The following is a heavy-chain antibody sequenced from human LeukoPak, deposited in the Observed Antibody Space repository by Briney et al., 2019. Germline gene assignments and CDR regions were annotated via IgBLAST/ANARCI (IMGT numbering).Heavy chain of an antibody. CDR3: ARGLIAARLYYYYYMDV. D-gene: IGHD6-6*01. V-gene: IGHV4-34*01. J-gene: IGHJ6*03. Sequence: SETLSLTCAVYGGSFSGYYWSWIRQPPGKGLEWIGEINHSGSTNFNPSLKSRVTISVDTSKNQFSLKLSSVTAADTAVYYCARGLIAARLYYYYYMDVWGKGTTVTVSS. CDR1: GGSFSGYY. CDR2: INHSGST.